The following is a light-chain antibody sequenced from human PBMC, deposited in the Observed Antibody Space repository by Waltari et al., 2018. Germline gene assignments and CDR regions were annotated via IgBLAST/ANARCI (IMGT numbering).Light chain of an antibody. CDR3: AACDDRLSGV. Sequence: QSVLTQPPSTSGTPGQRVIISCSGSTSNVGRNYVYWYQQLPGTAPKLLIYNNDQRPSVFPDRFSCSKSGTSASLAISVLRSEDEADYFCAACDDRLSGVFGTGTTFTVL. CDR2: NND. CDR1: TSNVGRNY. J-gene: IGLJ1*01. V-gene: IGLV1-47*02.